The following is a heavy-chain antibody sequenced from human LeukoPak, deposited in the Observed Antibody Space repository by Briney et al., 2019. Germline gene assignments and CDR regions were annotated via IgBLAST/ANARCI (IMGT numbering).Heavy chain of an antibody. CDR1: GYSFTSYW. CDR3: ARTPPAMVRGAPKYYFDY. D-gene: IGHD3-10*01. V-gene: IGHV5-10-1*01. J-gene: IGHJ4*02. Sequence: GESLKISCKGSGYSFTSYWISWVRQMPGKGLEWMGRIDPSDSYTNYSPSFQGHVTISADKSISTAYLQWSSLKASDTAMYHCARTPPAMVRGAPKYYFDYWGQGTLVTVSS. CDR2: IDPSDSYT.